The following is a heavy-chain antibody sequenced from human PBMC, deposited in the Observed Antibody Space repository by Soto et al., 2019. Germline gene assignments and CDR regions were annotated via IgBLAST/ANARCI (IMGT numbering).Heavy chain of an antibody. V-gene: IGHV4-38-2*01. CDR3: AREGIGASPSDYYYYGMDV. Sequence: PSETLSLTCAVSGYSMSSGYYWGWIRQPPGKGLEWIGSIYHSGSTYYNPSLKSRVTISVDTSKKQFSLKLSSVTAADTAVYYCAREGIGASPSDYYYYGMDVWGQGTTVTVSS. CDR1: GYSMSSGYY. J-gene: IGHJ6*02. CDR2: IYHSGST. D-gene: IGHD5-12*01.